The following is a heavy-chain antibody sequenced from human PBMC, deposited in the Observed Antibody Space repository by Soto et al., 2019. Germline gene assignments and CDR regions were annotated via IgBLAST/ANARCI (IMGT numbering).Heavy chain of an antibody. CDR1: GFTFSSYA. CDR2: ISYDGINK. J-gene: IGHJ4*02. CDR3: ARDLHVMTPVTTYFDY. D-gene: IGHD4-17*01. Sequence: QVQLVESGGGVVQPGRSLRLSCAASGFTFSSYAMHWVRQAPGKGLEWVAVISYDGINKYYADSVKGLFTISRDNSKNTLYLQMNSLRAEDTAVYYCARDLHVMTPVTTYFDYWGQGTLVTVSS. V-gene: IGHV3-30-3*01.